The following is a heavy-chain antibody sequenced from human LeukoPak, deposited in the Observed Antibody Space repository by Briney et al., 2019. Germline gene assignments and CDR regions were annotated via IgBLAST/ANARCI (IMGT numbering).Heavy chain of an antibody. J-gene: IGHJ4*02. CDR3: AKGSISSGWY. CDR1: GFTFSSYA. V-gene: IGHV3-23*01. CDR2: ISGSGGSA. D-gene: IGHD6-19*01. Sequence: PGGSLRLPCAASGFTFSSYAMSWVRQAPGKGLERVSAISGSGGSAYYADSVKGRFTISRDNSKNTLYLQMNSLRAEDTAVYYCAKGSISSGWYWGQGTLVTVSS.